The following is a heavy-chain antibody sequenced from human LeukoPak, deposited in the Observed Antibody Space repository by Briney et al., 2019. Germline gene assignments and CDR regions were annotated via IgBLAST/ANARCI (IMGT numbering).Heavy chain of an antibody. Sequence: PGGSLRPSCTVSGFTVSSNSMSWVRQAPGKGLEWVSVIYAGDTIKYADSVKGRFTISRDNSKNTVYLQMNSLRAEDTALYYCATIGTGDYRDDSWGQGTLVTVSS. CDR2: IYAGDTI. CDR3: ATIGTGDYRDDS. D-gene: IGHD3/OR15-3a*01. J-gene: IGHJ5*01. CDR1: GFTVSSNS. V-gene: IGHV3-66*01.